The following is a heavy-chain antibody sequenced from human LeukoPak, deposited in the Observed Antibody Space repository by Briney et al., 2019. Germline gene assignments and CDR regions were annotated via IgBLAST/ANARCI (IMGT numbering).Heavy chain of an antibody. CDR2: IYYSGST. Sequence: SETLSLTCAVYGGSFSGYYWSWIRQPPGKGLEWIGYIYYSGSTNYNPSLKSRVTISVDTSKNQFSLKLSSVTAADTAVYYCAREDCSGGSCYGLDAFDIWGQGTMVTVSS. CDR1: GGSFSGYY. D-gene: IGHD2-15*01. V-gene: IGHV4-59*01. J-gene: IGHJ3*02. CDR3: AREDCSGGSCYGLDAFDI.